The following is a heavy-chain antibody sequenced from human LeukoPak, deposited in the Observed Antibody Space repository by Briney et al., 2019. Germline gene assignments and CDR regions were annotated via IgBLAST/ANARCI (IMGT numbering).Heavy chain of an antibody. V-gene: IGHV3-7*01. CDR2: IKQDGIET. D-gene: IGHD5-24*01. CDR3: ANGDGFDY. CDR1: GFTFSTYW. Sequence: GGSLRLSCATSGFTFSTYWMSWVRQAPGKGLECVANIKQDGIETYYADSVKGRFTIFRDNAKNSIYLQMDSLRFEDTAVYYCANGDGFDYWGQGTLVIVSS. J-gene: IGHJ4*02.